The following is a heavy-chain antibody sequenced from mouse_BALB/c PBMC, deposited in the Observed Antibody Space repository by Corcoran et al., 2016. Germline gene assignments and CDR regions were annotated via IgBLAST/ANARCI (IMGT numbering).Heavy chain of an antibody. CDR2: IYPGSGNT. CDR3: AREDS. J-gene: IGHJ3*01. V-gene: IGHV1-77*01. Sequence: QVQLQQSGAELARPGASVKLSCKASGYTFTDYYINWVKQRTGQGLEWIGEIYPGSGNTYYNEKFKGKATPTADKSSSTAYMQLSSLTSEDSAVYFCAREDSWGQGTLVTVSA. CDR1: GYTFTDYY.